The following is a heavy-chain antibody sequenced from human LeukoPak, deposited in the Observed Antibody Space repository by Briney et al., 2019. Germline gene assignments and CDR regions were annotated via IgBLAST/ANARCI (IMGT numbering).Heavy chain of an antibody. Sequence: PSETLSLTCTVSGGSISSGGYYWSWIRQHPGKGLEWIGYIYYSGSTYYNPSLKSRVTISVDTSKNQFSLKLSSVTAADTAVYYCARVKRSAAAGGSDYWGQGTLVTVSS. V-gene: IGHV4-31*03. J-gene: IGHJ4*02. CDR1: GGSISSGGYY. D-gene: IGHD6-13*01. CDR3: ARVKRSAAAGGSDY. CDR2: IYYSGST.